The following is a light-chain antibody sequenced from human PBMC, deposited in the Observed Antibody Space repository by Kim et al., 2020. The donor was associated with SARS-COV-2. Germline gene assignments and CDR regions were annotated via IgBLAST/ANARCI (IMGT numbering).Light chain of an antibody. Sequence: QSALTQPASVSGSPGESITISCSGSSSDIGGYNYVSWYQQHPDKAPKIMIYDVTKRPPGVSDRFSGSKSANMASLTISGLQAEDEADYYCSSYTTSTAVVFGGWTQLTVL. CDR2: DVT. CDR1: SSDIGGYNY. J-gene: IGLJ2*01. CDR3: SSYTTSTAVV. V-gene: IGLV2-14*03.